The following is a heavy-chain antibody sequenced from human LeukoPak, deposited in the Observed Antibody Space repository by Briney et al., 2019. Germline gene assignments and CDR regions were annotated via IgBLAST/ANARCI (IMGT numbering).Heavy chain of an antibody. Sequence: PGGSLRLSCAASGFTFDDYGVSWVRQAPGKGLEWVSGINWNGGSTGYADSVKGRFTISRDNAKNSLYLQMNSLRAEDTALYHCARANLQLCYENWGQGTLVTVSS. D-gene: IGHD5-18*01. V-gene: IGHV3-20*01. CDR1: GFTFDDYG. CDR3: ARANLQLCYEN. CDR2: INWNGGST. J-gene: IGHJ4*02.